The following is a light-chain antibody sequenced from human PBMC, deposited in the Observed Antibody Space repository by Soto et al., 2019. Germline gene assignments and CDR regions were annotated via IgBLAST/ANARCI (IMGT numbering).Light chain of an antibody. CDR3: QKDNSTPWT. CDR2: VAS. CDR1: QGISNY. V-gene: IGKV1-27*01. Sequence: DIQMTQSPSSLSASVGDRVTITCRASQGISNYLAWYQQQPGKVPKLLIYVASTLQSWVPSRFSGSGSGTDLTLTISSRQPEDVATEYCQKDNSTPWTFGDGTKV. J-gene: IGKJ1*01.